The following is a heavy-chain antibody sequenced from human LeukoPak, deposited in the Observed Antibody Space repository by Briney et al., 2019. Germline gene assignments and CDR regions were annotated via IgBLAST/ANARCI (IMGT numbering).Heavy chain of an antibody. Sequence: SETLSLTCAVYGGSFSGYYWSWIRQPPGKGLEWIGEINHSGSTNYNPSLKSRVTISVDTSENQFSLELSSVTAADTAVYYCASEPRDDGNYSHAFDIWGQGTMVTVSS. V-gene: IGHV4-34*01. CDR2: INHSGST. CDR1: GGSFSGYY. CDR3: ASEPRDDGNYSHAFDI. D-gene: IGHD1-7*01. J-gene: IGHJ3*02.